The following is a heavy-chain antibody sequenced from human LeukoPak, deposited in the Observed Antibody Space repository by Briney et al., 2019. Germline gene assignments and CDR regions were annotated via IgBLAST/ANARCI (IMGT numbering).Heavy chain of an antibody. D-gene: IGHD1-1*01. CDR1: GYTFTCYY. CDR2: INPNSGGT. Sequence: GASVKVSCKASGYTFTCYYMHWVRQAPGQGLEWMGWINPNSGGTNYAQKFQGRVTMTRDTSISTAYMELSRLRSDDTAVYYCARVRVQLERRDWFDPWGQGTLVTVSS. V-gene: IGHV1-2*02. CDR3: ARVRVQLERRDWFDP. J-gene: IGHJ5*02.